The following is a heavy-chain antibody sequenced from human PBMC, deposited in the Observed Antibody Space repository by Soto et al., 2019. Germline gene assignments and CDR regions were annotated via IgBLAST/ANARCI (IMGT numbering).Heavy chain of an antibody. CDR2: IIPIFGTA. V-gene: IGHV1-69*06. Sequence: GASVKVSCKASGGTFSSYAISWVRQAPGQGLEWMVGIIPIFGTANYAQKFQGRATITADKSTSTAYMELSSLRSEDTAVYYCARYCSSTSCYIPGDYYYGMDVWG. J-gene: IGHJ6*02. CDR1: GGTFSSYA. D-gene: IGHD2-2*02. CDR3: ARYCSSTSCYIPGDYYYGMDV.